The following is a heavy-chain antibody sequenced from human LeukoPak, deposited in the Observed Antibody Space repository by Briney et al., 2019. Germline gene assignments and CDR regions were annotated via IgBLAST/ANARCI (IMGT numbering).Heavy chain of an antibody. CDR2: INPNSGGT. CDR1: GYTFTGYY. D-gene: IGHD3-22*01. J-gene: IGHJ4*02. V-gene: IGHV1-2*02. CDR3: ARGVVDYYDSSGYYDY. Sequence: ASVTVSCKASGYTFTGYYMHWVRQAPGQGLEWTGWINPNSGGTNYAQKFQGRVTMTRDTSISTAYMELSRLRSDDTAVYYCARGVVDYYDSSGYYDYWGQGTLVTVSS.